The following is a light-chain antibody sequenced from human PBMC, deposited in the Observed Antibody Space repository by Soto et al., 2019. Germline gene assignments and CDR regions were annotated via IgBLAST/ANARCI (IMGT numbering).Light chain of an antibody. Sequence: QSALTQPASMSGSPGQSITISCTGTSSDVGGYNYVSWFQQHPGKAPKLMIFEVNNRPSGVSDRFSGSKSGNTASLTISGLQPEDEADYYCSSFTRSSTRVFGSGTKLTVL. CDR2: EVN. V-gene: IGLV2-14*01. CDR3: SSFTRSSTRV. CDR1: SSDVGGYNY. J-gene: IGLJ1*01.